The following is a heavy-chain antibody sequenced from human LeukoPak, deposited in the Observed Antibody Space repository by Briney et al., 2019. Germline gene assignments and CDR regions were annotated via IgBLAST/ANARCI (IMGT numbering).Heavy chain of an antibody. Sequence: SETLSLTCTVSGYSISSGYYWGWVRQPPGKGLEWIGSIYHSGTTYFNPSLKSRVTISADTSKNQFSLKLSSVTAADTAVYYCAAAPNYYYMDVWGKGTTVTVSS. D-gene: IGHD2-15*01. CDR2: IYHSGTT. CDR1: GYSISSGYY. V-gene: IGHV4-38-2*02. J-gene: IGHJ6*03. CDR3: AAAPNYYYMDV.